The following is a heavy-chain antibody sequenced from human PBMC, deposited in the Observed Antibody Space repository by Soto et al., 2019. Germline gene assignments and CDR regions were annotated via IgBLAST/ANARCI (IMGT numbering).Heavy chain of an antibody. CDR1: GGTFSSYA. CDR2: IIPIFGTA. V-gene: IGHV1-69*13. Sequence: ASVKVSCKASGGTFSSYAISWVRQAPGQGLEWMGGIIPIFGTANYAQKFQGRVTITADESTSTAYMELSSLRSEDTAVYYCAVRGRDGYNYPGYWGQGTLVTVSS. J-gene: IGHJ4*02. D-gene: IGHD1-1*01. CDR3: AVRGRDGYNYPGY.